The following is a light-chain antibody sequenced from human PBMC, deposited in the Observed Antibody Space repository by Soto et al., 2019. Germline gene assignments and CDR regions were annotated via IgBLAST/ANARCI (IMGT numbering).Light chain of an antibody. CDR2: AAS. V-gene: IGKV1-39*01. CDR3: QQSYSTPIT. J-gene: IGKJ5*01. Sequence: DIQMTQSPSSLSASVGDRVTITCRASQSISSYLNWYQQKPGKAPKLLIYAASSLQSGVPSRFSGSGSGTDFALTISSLQPEDFATYYCQQSYSTPITFRQGPRLEIK. CDR1: QSISSY.